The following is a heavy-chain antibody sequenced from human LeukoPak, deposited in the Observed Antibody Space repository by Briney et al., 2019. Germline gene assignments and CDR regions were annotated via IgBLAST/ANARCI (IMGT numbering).Heavy chain of an antibody. D-gene: IGHD6-13*01. CDR2: INPISGAT. CDR1: GFSVKNYY. J-gene: IGHJ4*02. CDR3: ARVVRAAAATGQFDC. V-gene: IGHV1-2*02. Sequence: ASVKVSCKASGFSVKNYYMHWVRQAPGQGLEWMGWINPISGATNYAQKFQGRVAMTRDTSINTAYMELSSLRSDDTAVYYCARVVRAAAATGQFDCWGQGTLVTASP.